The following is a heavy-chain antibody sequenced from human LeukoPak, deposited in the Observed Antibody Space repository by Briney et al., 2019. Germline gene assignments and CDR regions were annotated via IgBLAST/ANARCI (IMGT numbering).Heavy chain of an antibody. J-gene: IGHJ5*02. D-gene: IGHD6-19*01. V-gene: IGHV1-2*02. Sequence: ASVKDSCKASGYTFTGYYMHWVRQAPGQGLEWMGWINPNSGGTNYAQKFQGRVTMTRDTSISTAYMELSRLRSDDTAVYYCARGLVWLVPHNWFDPWGQGTLVTVSS. CDR3: ARGLVWLVPHNWFDP. CDR1: GYTFTGYY. CDR2: INPNSGGT.